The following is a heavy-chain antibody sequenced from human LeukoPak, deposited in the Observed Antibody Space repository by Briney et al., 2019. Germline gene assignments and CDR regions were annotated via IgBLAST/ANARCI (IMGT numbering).Heavy chain of an antibody. D-gene: IGHD3-10*01. V-gene: IGHV1-69*06. CDR1: GGTFSSYA. J-gene: IGHJ4*02. CDR2: IIPIFGTA. CDR3: ARDSALDGSGSCYNY. Sequence: ASVKVSCKASGGTFSSYAISWVRQAPGQGLEWMGGIIPIFGTANYAQKFQGRVTITADKSTSTAYMELSSLRSEDTAVYYCARDSALDGSGSCYNYWGQGTLVTVSS.